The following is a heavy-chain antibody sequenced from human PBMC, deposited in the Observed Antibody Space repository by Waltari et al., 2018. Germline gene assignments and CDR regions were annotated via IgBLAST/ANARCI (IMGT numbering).Heavy chain of an antibody. CDR2: IDSTETYM. V-gene: IGHV3-21*05. Sequence: EVQLSESGGDLVQPGGSLGLSCAACDFPFRCYSMQRVRQTPGKGLEWIAYIDSTETYMYYTDSVKGRFTIARDNAKKTLFLQLTSLRVEDTALYYCARDGRDFNYYGYYFDLWGQGTMVTVSS. CDR1: DFPFRCYS. J-gene: IGHJ4*02. D-gene: IGHD2-15*01. CDR3: ARDGRDFNYYGYYFDL.